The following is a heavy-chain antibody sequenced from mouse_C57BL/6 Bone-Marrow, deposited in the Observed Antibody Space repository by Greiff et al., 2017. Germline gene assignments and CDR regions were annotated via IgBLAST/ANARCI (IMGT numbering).Heavy chain of an antibody. Sequence: QVQLQQSGPELVKPGASVKISCKASGYAFSSSWMNWVKQRPGKGLEWIGRIYPGDGDTNYNGKFKGKATLTADKSSSTAYMQLSSLTSADSAVYFCAITTVVFDYWGQGPTLTVSS. J-gene: IGHJ2*01. CDR1: GYAFSSSW. D-gene: IGHD1-1*01. V-gene: IGHV1-82*01. CDR2: IYPGDGDT. CDR3: AITTVVFDY.